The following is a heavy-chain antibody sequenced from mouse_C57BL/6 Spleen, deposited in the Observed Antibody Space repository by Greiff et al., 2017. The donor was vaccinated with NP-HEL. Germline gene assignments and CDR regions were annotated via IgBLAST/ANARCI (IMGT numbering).Heavy chain of an antibody. Sequence: EVQLQQSGPVLVKPGASVKMSCKASGYTFTDYYMNWVKQSHGKSLEWIGVINPYNGGTSYNQKFKGKATLTVDKSSSTAYMELNSLTSEDSAVYYCARRSGSSYWYFDVWGTGTTVTVSS. J-gene: IGHJ1*03. D-gene: IGHD1-1*01. CDR2: INPYNGGT. CDR3: ARRSGSSYWYFDV. CDR1: GYTFTDYY. V-gene: IGHV1-19*01.